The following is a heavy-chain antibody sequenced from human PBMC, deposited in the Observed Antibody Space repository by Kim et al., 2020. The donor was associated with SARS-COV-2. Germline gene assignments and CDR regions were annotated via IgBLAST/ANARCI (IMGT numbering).Heavy chain of an antibody. Sequence: YNPSLKSRVTRSIDTSKNQFSLKVTSVTAAGTAVYYCARNDILTGYPPDYWGQGTLVTVSS. CDR3: ARNDILTGYPPDY. V-gene: IGHV4-34*01. J-gene: IGHJ4*02. D-gene: IGHD3-9*01.